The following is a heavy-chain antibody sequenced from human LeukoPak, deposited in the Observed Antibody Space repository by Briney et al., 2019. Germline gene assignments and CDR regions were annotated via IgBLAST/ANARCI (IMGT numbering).Heavy chain of an antibody. CDR3: ARGIAAHSYFDL. Sequence: SQTLSLTCAISGDSVSRDSIAWNWIRQSPSRGLEWLGRTYYKSAWYSDYAVSVKGRITINPDTSKNQFSLQLNSVTPEDTAVYYCARGIAAHSYFDLWGRGTLVTVSS. CDR1: GDSVSRDSIA. CDR2: TYYKSAWYS. D-gene: IGHD6-6*01. J-gene: IGHJ2*01. V-gene: IGHV6-1*01.